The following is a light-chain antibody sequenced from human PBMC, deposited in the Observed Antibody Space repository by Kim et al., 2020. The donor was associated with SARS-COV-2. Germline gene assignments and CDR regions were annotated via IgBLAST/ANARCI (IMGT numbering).Light chain of an antibody. CDR2: DAS. V-gene: IGKV1-5*01. CDR1: QSISMY. Sequence: SVGDTVTITCRGSQSISMYLAWYQQGPGKAPRLLIYDASSLKSGVPSRFSGSGSGTEFTLTISSLQPDDFATYYCQQYNRFSAYTFGQGTKVEI. J-gene: IGKJ2*01. CDR3: QQYNRFSAYT.